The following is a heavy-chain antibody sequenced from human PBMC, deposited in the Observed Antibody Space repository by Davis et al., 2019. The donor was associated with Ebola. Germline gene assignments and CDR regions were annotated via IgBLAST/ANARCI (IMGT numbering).Heavy chain of an antibody. CDR2: INTVTGNP. CDR1: GYTFSTYA. J-gene: IGHJ4*02. V-gene: IGHV7-4-1*02. Sequence: AASVKVSCKASGYTFSTYAMNWVRQAPGQGPEWMGWINTVTGNPTYAQGFTGRFVFSLDFSVNTAYLQISSLKAEDTAVYYCTRDTAVAGISNLDYWGQGTLVTVSS. CDR3: TRDTAVAGISNLDY. D-gene: IGHD6-19*01.